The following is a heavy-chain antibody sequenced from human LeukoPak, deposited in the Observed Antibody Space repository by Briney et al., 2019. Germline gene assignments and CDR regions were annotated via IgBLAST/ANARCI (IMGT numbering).Heavy chain of an antibody. J-gene: IGHJ4*02. D-gene: IGHD2-2*01. V-gene: IGHV4-39*01. CDR2: IYYSGST. Sequence: PSETLSLTCTVSGGSISSSSYYWGWIRQPRGKGLEWIGSIYYSGSTYYNPSLKSRVTISVDTSKNQFSLKLSSVTAADTAVYYCAGHRYCSSTSCLDYWGQGTLVTVSS. CDR1: GGSISSSSYY. CDR3: AGHRYCSSTSCLDY.